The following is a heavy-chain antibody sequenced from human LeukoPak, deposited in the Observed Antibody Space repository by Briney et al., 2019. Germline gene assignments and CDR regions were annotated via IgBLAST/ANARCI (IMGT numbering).Heavy chain of an antibody. CDR2: ISGSGGST. V-gene: IGHV3-23*01. D-gene: IGHD3-22*01. CDR3: AKAPTYYYDSSGIYFDY. J-gene: IGHJ4*02. CDR1: RFTFTNFW. Sequence: PGGSLRLSCASSRFTFTNFWMSWVRQAPGKGLEWVSAISGSGGSTYYADSVKGRFTISRDNSKNTLYLQMNSLRAEDTAVYYCAKAPTYYYDSSGIYFDYWGQGTLVTVSS.